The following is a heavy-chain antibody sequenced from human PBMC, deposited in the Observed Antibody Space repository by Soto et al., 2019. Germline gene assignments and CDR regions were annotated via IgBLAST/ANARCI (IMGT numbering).Heavy chain of an antibody. CDR2: INPATGAA. Sequence: QLHLVQSGAVVKKPGASVTVSCSASGYPVTAYYMHWVRQAPGRGLEWMGGINPATGAAKYTQTFQGRVTMTGDTSTSTVFMELSGRTSEDTAVFYCARGGGVGVAGSAAFDMWGQGTLVTVSS. J-gene: IGHJ3*02. D-gene: IGHD3-3*01. V-gene: IGHV1-2*02. CDR1: GYPVTAYY. CDR3: ARGGGVGVAGSAAFDM.